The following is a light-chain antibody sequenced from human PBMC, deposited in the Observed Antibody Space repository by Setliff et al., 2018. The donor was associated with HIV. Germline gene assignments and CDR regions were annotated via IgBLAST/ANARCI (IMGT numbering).Light chain of an antibody. J-gene: IGLJ1*01. CDR1: SSDVGTYNA. V-gene: IGLV2-14*01. CDR2: DVS. Sequence: SVLTQPASVSGSPGQSITISCTGTSSDVGTYNAVYWYQQHPGKAPKLMIYDVSTRPSGVSNRFSGSKSGNTASLTISGLQTEDEADYYCSSYTSSSTDVFGTGTQLTVL. CDR3: SSYTSSSTDV.